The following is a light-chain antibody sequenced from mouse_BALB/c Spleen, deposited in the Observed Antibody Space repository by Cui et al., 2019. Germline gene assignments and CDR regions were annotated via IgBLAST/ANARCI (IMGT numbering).Light chain of an antibody. V-gene: IGKV9-124*01. Sequence: DIQLTQSPSSLSASLGERVSLTCRARQAISGYLCWRQQKPEGTIKRLIYTASTLDSGVPNRFSGSRSGSDYSLTISSLESEDFADYYCLQYASYPFTFGSGTKLEIK. J-gene: IGKJ4*01. CDR3: LQYASYPFT. CDR1: QAISGY. CDR2: TAS.